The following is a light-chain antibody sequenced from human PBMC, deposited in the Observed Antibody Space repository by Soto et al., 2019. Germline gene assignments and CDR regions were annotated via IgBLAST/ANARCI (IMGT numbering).Light chain of an antibody. V-gene: IGKV3-11*01. Sequence: EIVLTQSPATLSLSPGERATLSCRASQNVSNHLAWYQQKPGQAPRLLIYDASNRATGIPARFSASGSGTDFTLTISRLEPEDFAVYYCQQRSNWWTFGPGTKVEIE. J-gene: IGKJ1*01. CDR1: QNVSNH. CDR3: QQRSNWWT. CDR2: DAS.